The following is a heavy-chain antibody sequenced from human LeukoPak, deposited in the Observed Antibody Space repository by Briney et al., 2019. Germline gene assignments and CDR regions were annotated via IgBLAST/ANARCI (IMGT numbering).Heavy chain of an antibody. V-gene: IGHV3-20*04. Sequence: GGSLRLSCAASGFTFDDYGMSWVRQAPGKGLEWVSGINWNGGSTGYAGSVKGRFTISRDNAKNSLFLQMNSLRAEDTALYYCASGGIYYGAAFDFWGQGTLVTVSS. CDR3: ASGGIYYGAAFDF. D-gene: IGHD1-26*01. CDR2: INWNGGST. J-gene: IGHJ4*02. CDR1: GFTFDDYG.